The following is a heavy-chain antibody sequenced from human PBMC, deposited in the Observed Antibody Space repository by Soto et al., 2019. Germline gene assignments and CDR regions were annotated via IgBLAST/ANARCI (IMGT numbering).Heavy chain of an antibody. CDR3: ARDLFIVWDYSSSSYNWFDP. V-gene: IGHV1-18*01. Sequence: ASVKVSCKASGYTFTSYGISWVRQAPGQGLEWMGWISAYNGNTNYAQKLQGRVTMTTDTSTSTAYMELRSLRSDDTAVYYCARDLFIVWDYSSSSYNWFDPWGQGTLVTVSS. CDR2: ISAYNGNT. J-gene: IGHJ5*02. CDR1: GYTFTSYG. D-gene: IGHD6-13*01.